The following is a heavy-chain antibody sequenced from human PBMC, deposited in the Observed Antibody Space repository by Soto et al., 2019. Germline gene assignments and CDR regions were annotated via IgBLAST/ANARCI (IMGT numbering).Heavy chain of an antibody. CDR3: VRVGLNRNYDFDF. V-gene: IGHV1-2*02. J-gene: IGHJ4*02. Sequence: QVQLVQSGAEVKKPGASVKVSCKASGYTFNSYYIHWVRQAPGQGLEWMGWINPNSDVTGYAQSFQGRVTMTRDMSMTTAYMDQTRLRSDDTAVYYCVRVGLNRNYDFDFWGQGTLITVSS. D-gene: IGHD3-16*01. CDR2: INPNSDVT. CDR1: GYTFNSYY.